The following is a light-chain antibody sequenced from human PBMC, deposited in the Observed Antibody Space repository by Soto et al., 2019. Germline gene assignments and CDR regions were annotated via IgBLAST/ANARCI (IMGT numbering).Light chain of an antibody. CDR2: GAS. Sequence: EVVVTHSPATLSLSACERATLSFSASQSVSSYLAWYQQKPGQAPRLLIYGASTRATGIPARFSGSGRGSGTDFTLTISSLQPEDFAVYYCLQDYNLPITFGQGTRLEIK. J-gene: IGKJ5*01. CDR3: LQDYNLPIT. CDR1: QSVSSY. V-gene: IGKV3D-7*01.